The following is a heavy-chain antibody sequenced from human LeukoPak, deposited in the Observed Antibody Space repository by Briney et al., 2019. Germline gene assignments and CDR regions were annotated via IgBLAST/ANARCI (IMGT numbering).Heavy chain of an antibody. V-gene: IGHV4-34*01. J-gene: IGHJ3*02. CDR3: ARGLWVFRYCSSTSCYDAFDI. Sequence: SETLSLTCAVYGGSFSGYYWSWIRQPPGKGLEWIGEINHSGSTNYNPSLKSRVTISVATSKNQFSLKLSSVTAADTAVYYCARGLWVFRYCSSTSCYDAFDIWGQGTMVTVSS. D-gene: IGHD2-2*01. CDR2: INHSGST. CDR1: GGSFSGYY.